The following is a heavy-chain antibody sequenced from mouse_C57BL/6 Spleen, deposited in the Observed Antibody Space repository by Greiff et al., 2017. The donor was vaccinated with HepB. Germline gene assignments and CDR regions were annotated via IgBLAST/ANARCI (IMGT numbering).Heavy chain of an antibody. CDR2: IHPNSGST. D-gene: IGHD2-3*01. CDR3: AREDGFTGAMDY. Sequence: QVQLQQPGAELVKPGASVKLSCKASGYTFTSYWMHWVKQRPGQGLEWIGMIHPNSGSTNYNEKFKSKATLTVDKSSSTAYMQLSSLPSEDSAVYYCAREDGFTGAMDYGGQGTSGTVSS. J-gene: IGHJ4*01. CDR1: GYTFTSYW. V-gene: IGHV1-64*01.